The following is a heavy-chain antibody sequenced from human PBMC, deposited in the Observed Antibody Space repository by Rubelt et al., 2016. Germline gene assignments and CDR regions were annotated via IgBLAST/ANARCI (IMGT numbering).Heavy chain of an antibody. CDR1: GYDFTDHW. J-gene: IGHJ6*02. D-gene: IGHD2-8*01. V-gene: IGHV5-10-1*01. CDR2: IDPSVSYS. Sequence: EEQLVQSGAEVKEPGESLKISCKQSGYDFTDHWIGWVRQMPGKGLEWMGRIDPSVSYSTYSPSFQGHVPISADKSTSTAYLQWSSLQASDTAMYYCARLYQNGMDVWGQGTTVSVSS. CDR3: ARLYQNGMDV.